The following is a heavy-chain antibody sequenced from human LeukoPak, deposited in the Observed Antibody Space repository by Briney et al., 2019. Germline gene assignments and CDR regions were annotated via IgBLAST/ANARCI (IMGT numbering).Heavy chain of an antibody. V-gene: IGHV4-39*01. CDR2: IYYSGST. D-gene: IGHD6-13*01. J-gene: IGHJ4*02. Sequence: SETLSLTCTVSGGSISSSSYYWGWIRQPPGKGLEWIGSIYYSGSTYYNPSLKSRVTISVDTSKNQFSLKLSSVTAADTAVYYCARVSLAAAGTIDYWGQGTLVAVSS. CDR3: ARVSLAAAGTIDY. CDR1: GGSISSSSYY.